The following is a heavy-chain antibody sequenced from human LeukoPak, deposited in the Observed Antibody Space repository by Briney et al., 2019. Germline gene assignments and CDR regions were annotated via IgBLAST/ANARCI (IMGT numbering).Heavy chain of an antibody. V-gene: IGHV3-74*01. CDR3: ARDGSLPDY. CDR1: GFTFSSYW. CDR2: INSDGSST. J-gene: IGHJ4*02. Sequence: QPGGSLRLSCAASGFTFSSYWMHWVRQAPGEGLVWVSYINSDGSSTSYADYVKGRFTISRDNARNTLYLQMNSLRVEDTAVYYCARDGSLPDYWGQGTLVTVSS.